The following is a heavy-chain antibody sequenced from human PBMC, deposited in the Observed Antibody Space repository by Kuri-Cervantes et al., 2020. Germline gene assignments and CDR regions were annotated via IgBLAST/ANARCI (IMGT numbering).Heavy chain of an antibody. CDR3: ARDGNYGWSPGYYGMDV. D-gene: IGHD3-10*01. CDR2: IWYDGSNK. V-gene: IGHV3-33*08. J-gene: IGHJ6*02. CDR1: GFTFSSYA. Sequence: GESLKISCAASGFTFSSYAMHWVRQAPGKGLEWVAVIWYDGSNKYYADSVKGRFTISRDNSKNTLYLQMNSLRAEDTAVYYCARDGNYGWSPGYYGMDVWGQGTTVTVSS.